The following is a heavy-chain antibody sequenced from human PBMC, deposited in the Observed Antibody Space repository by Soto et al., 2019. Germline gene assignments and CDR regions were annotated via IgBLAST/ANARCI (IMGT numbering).Heavy chain of an antibody. V-gene: IGHV4-59*01. CDR1: GGSISSYY. J-gene: IGHJ4*02. Sequence: SETLSLTCTVSGGSISSYYWSWIRQPPGKGLEWIGYIYYSGSTNYNPSLKSRVTISVDTSKNQFSLKLSSVTAADTAVYYCARSDWSGYLDYWGQGTLVTVSS. D-gene: IGHD3-3*01. CDR2: IYYSGST. CDR3: ARSDWSGYLDY.